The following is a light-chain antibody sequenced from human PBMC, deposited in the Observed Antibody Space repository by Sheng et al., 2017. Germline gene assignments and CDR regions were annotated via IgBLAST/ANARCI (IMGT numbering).Light chain of an antibody. CDR2: VAS. Sequence: DIQMTQSPSSLSASVGDRVTITCRASQSISNYLNWYQQKPGKPPKLLIYVASNLQSGVPSRFSGSGSGTDFTLTISSLQPEDFATYYCQQSYSSPEVTFGGGTKVEIK. CDR1: QSISNY. CDR3: QQSYSSPEVT. V-gene: IGKV1-39*01. J-gene: IGKJ4*01.